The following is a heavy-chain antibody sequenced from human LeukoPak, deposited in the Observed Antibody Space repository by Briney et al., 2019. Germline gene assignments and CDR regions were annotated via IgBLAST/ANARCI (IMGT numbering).Heavy chain of an antibody. CDR1: AFTFSSYS. J-gene: IGHJ4*02. V-gene: IGHV3-21*01. D-gene: IGHD5-24*01. CDR2: ISSGSHYI. CDR3: ARYLGRDGYNFDY. Sequence: GGSLRLSCAASAFTFSSYSMNWVRQAPGKGLEWVSSISSGSHYIYYADSVKGRFTISRDNAKNSLYLQMNSLRAEDTAVYYCARYLGRDGYNFDYWGQGTLVTVSS.